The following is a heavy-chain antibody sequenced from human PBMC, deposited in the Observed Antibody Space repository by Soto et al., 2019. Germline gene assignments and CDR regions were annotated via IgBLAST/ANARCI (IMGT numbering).Heavy chain of an antibody. Sequence: QVQLQESGPGLVKPSETLSLTCTVSGGSISSYYWSWIRQPPGKGLEWIGYIYYSGSTNYNPSLKGRVAISVDTSKNQFSLTLSSVTAADTAVYYCARHKRSAGCFDYWGQGTLVTVSS. CDR2: IYYSGST. D-gene: IGHD6-13*01. CDR1: GGSISSYY. CDR3: ARHKRSAGCFDY. J-gene: IGHJ4*02. V-gene: IGHV4-59*08.